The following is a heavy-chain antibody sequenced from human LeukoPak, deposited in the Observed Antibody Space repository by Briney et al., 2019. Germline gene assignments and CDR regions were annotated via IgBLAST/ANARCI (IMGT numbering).Heavy chain of an antibody. Sequence: GGSLRLSCAASGFTFSSYSMNWVRQAPGKGLEWVSSISSSSSYIYYADSVKGRFTISRDNAKNSLYLQMNSLRAEDTAVYYCARDSPKGTHSSGWYLSYWGQGTLVTVSS. CDR1: GFTFSSYS. CDR3: ARDSPKGTHSSGWYLSY. D-gene: IGHD6-19*01. J-gene: IGHJ4*02. V-gene: IGHV3-21*01. CDR2: ISSSSSYI.